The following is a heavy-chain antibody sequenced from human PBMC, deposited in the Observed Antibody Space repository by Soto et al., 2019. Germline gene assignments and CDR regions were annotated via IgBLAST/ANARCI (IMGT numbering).Heavy chain of an antibody. CDR2: IYYSGST. J-gene: IGHJ3*02. CDR3: ARGYDFWSGYHGAFDI. CDR1: GGSISSYY. V-gene: IGHV4-59*01. Sequence: SETLSLTCTVSGGSISSYYWSWIRQPPGKGLEWIGYIYYSGSTNYNPSLKSRVTISVDTSKNQFSLKLSSVTAADTAVYYCARGYDFWSGYHGAFDIWGQGTMVT. D-gene: IGHD3-3*01.